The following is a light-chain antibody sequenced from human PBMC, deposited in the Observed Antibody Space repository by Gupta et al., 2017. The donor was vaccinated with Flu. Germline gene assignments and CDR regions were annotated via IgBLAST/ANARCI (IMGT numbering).Light chain of an antibody. CDR2: RGS. CDR3: RRCEPWPWA. Sequence: GTLGQPASISCRSTQGRVYSDGSTQLQWFQRRPGQPPRRLISRGSIRDAGGPDRFSGRGSGTNITLESSMVDAEDVGIYFCRRCEPWPWAFGQGTKLEIK. V-gene: IGKV2-30*01. CDR1: QGRVYSDGSTQ. J-gene: IGKJ1*01.